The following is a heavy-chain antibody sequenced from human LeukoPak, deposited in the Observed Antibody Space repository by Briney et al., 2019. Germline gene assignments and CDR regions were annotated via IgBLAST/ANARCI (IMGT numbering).Heavy chain of an antibody. CDR1: GFSLSNYW. CDR3: VRSLRSADF. Sequence: GGSLRLSCAASGFSLSNYWMHWVSQAPGKGLMWVSQISPDGSQTFYADSVKGRFTISRDNAKNTLFLQMDSLRAEDTALYYCVRSLRSADFWGQGTLVTVSS. V-gene: IGHV3-74*01. J-gene: IGHJ4*02. CDR2: ISPDGSQT.